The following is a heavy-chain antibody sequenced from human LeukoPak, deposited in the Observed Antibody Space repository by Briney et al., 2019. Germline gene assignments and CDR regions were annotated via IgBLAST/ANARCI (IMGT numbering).Heavy chain of an antibody. D-gene: IGHD6-19*01. CDR2: IYYSGST. Sequence: SETLSLTCTVSGGSSSSYYWSWIRQPPGKGLEGIGYIYYSGSTNYNPSLKSRVTISVDTSKNQFSLKLSSVTAADTAVYYCARDYSSGWYWFDPWGQGTLVTVSS. J-gene: IGHJ5*02. CDR3: ARDYSSGWYWFDP. V-gene: IGHV4-59*01. CDR1: GGSSSSYY.